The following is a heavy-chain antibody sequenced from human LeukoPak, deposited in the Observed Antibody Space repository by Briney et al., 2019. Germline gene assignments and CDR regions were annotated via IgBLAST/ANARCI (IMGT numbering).Heavy chain of an antibody. CDR1: GFTFSSYG. V-gene: IGHV3-30*18. J-gene: IGHJ4*02. Sequence: GRSLRLSCAASGFTFSSYGLHWVRQAPGKGLEWVAVISYDGTYKYYADSVKGRFTISRDNSKNTLYLQINSLRAEDTAVYYCAKDAGALCDYWGQGTLVTVSS. CDR3: AKDAGALCDY. CDR2: ISYDGTYK. D-gene: IGHD4/OR15-4a*01.